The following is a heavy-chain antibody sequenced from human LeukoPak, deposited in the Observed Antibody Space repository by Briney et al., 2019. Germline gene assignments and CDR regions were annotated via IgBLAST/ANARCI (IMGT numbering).Heavy chain of an antibody. Sequence: ASVTVSCKASGFTFTSYYLHWVRQAPGQGLEWMGMINPSGGSTNYAQKFQGRVTMTRDTSTSTLYMELSSLRSEDTAVYYCAAWKGLHRGWSGPFDYGGQGTLVTVSS. V-gene: IGHV1-46*01. CDR2: INPSGGST. CDR3: AAWKGLHRGWSGPFDY. CDR1: GFTFTSYY. D-gene: IGHD6-19*01. J-gene: IGHJ4*02.